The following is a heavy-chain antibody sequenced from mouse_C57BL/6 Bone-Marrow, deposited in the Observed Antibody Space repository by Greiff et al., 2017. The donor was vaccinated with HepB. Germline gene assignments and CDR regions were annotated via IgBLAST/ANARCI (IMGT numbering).Heavy chain of an antibody. Sequence: EVMLVESGPGLAKPSQPLFLPCSVPGYSITSDYWNWIRKFPGNKLEYMGYISYSGSTYSTPSLKSRISITRDTSKNQYYLQLNSVTTEDTATYYCARYGDYPYYAMDYGGQGTSVTVSS. V-gene: IGHV3-8*01. CDR1: GYSITSDY. CDR2: ISYSGST. J-gene: IGHJ4*01. CDR3: ARYGDYPYYAMDY. D-gene: IGHD2-4*01.